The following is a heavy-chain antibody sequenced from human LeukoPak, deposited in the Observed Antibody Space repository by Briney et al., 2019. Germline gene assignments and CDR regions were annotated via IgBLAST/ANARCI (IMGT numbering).Heavy chain of an antibody. CDR1: GFTLGAYA. Sequence: GRSLRLSCAASGFTLGAYAMHWVRQAPGKGLEWVALISYDGGNKYYADFVKGRFTISRDSSKNTLYLQVNSLRAEDTAVYYCAKEGLGSSWYPNYFDYWGQGTLVTVSS. CDR2: ISYDGGNK. CDR3: AKEGLGSSWYPNYFDY. D-gene: IGHD6-13*01. V-gene: IGHV3-30*18. J-gene: IGHJ4*02.